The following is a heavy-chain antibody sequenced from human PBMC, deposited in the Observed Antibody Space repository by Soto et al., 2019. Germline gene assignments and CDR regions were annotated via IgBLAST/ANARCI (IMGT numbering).Heavy chain of an antibody. Sequence: PGGSLRLSCAASGFTLSSYSMNWVRQAPGKGLEWVSSISSSSSYIYYADSVKGRFTISRDNAKNSLYLQMNSLRAEDTAVYYCARDGGIVGATIYYYYYGMDVWGQGTTVTVSS. J-gene: IGHJ6*02. D-gene: IGHD1-26*01. CDR3: ARDGGIVGATIYYYYYGMDV. CDR1: GFTLSSYS. CDR2: ISSSSSYI. V-gene: IGHV3-21*01.